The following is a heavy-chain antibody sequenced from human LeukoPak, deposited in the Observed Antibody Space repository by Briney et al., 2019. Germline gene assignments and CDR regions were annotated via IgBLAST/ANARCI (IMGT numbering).Heavy chain of an antibody. CDR2: ISGSGGST. CDR1: GFPFRSYA. Sequence: GGPLSLSCAASGFPFRSYAMSWVPQPPGKGLEGVSAISGSGGSTYYADSVKGRFTISRDNSKNTLYLQMNSLRAEDTAVYYCALLWFGELLPDYWGQGTLVTVSS. J-gene: IGHJ4*02. CDR3: ALLWFGELLPDY. D-gene: IGHD3-10*01. V-gene: IGHV3-23*01.